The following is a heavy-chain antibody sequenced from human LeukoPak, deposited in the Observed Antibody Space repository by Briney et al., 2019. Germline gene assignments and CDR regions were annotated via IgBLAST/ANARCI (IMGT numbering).Heavy chain of an antibody. CDR1: EFTFSSYA. J-gene: IGHJ3*02. Sequence: PGGSLRLSCAASEFTFSSYAMSWVRQAPGKGLEWVSAISGSGGSTYYADSVKGRFTISRDNSKNTLYLQMNSLRAEDTAVYYCAKFDYDFWSGYSGFNIWGQGTMVTVSS. V-gene: IGHV3-23*01. CDR2: ISGSGGST. D-gene: IGHD3-3*01. CDR3: AKFDYDFWSGYSGFNI.